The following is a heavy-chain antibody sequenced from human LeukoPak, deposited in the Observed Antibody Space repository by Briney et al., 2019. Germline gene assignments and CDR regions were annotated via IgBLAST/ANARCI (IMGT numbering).Heavy chain of an antibody. CDR3: ARGPYGDHESYYYYGMDV. V-gene: IGHV4-34*01. D-gene: IGHD4-17*01. CDR2: INHSGST. Sequence: SETLSLTCAVYGGSFSGYYWSWIRQPPGKGLEWIGEINHSGSTNYNPSLKSRVTISVDTSKNQFSLKLSSVTAADTAVYYCARGPYGDHESYYYYGMDVWGQGTTVTVSS. CDR1: GGSFSGYY. J-gene: IGHJ6*02.